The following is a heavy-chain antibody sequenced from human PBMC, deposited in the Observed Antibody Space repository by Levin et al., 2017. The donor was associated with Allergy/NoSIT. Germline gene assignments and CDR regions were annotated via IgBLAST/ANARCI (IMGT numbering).Heavy chain of an antibody. CDR2: IYSGGGT. CDR3: TRAPGANGDY. Sequence: GGTLRLSCAASGFTVSNNQMTWVRQAPGKGLEWVSVIYSGGGTHYADSVKGRFTISRDSSKNTLYLQMNSLRADDTAVYYCTRAPGANGDYWGQGTLVTVSS. D-gene: IGHD2-8*01. V-gene: IGHV3-66*02. J-gene: IGHJ4*02. CDR1: GFTVSNNQ.